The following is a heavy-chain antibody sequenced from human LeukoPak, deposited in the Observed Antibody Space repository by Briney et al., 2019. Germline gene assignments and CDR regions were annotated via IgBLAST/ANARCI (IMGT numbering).Heavy chain of an antibody. V-gene: IGHV4-34*01. CDR3: ASPPAIAARRGDY. D-gene: IGHD6-6*01. Sequence: GSLRLSCATSGFTFSSYAMSWVRQAPGKGLEWIGEINHSGSTNYNPSLKSRVTISVDTSKNQFSLKLSSVTAADTAVYYCASPPAIAARRGDYWGQGTLVTVSS. CDR2: INHSGST. J-gene: IGHJ4*02. CDR1: GFTFSSYA.